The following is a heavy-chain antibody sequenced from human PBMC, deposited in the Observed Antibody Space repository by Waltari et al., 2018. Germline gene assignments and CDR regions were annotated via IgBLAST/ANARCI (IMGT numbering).Heavy chain of an antibody. V-gene: IGHV3-74*01. CDR1: GFNFSNYF. D-gene: IGHD1-7*01. J-gene: IGHJ4*02. CDR2: INNDGSIV. Sequence: DVQVVESGGGLVGPGGSLRLSCIGSGFNFSNYFIHWVRQAPGEGPVWVARINNDGSIVNYADSVKGRFSISRDNAKSTVYLQMNNLRGEDTALYHCLNYDFDSWGQGTLVTVSS. CDR3: LNYDFDS.